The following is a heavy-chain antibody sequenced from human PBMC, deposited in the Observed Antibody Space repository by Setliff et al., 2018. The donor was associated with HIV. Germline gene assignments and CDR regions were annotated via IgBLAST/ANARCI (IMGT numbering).Heavy chain of an antibody. CDR1: GFTFRNYG. J-gene: IGHJ4*02. D-gene: IGHD2-2*01. V-gene: IGHV3-30*02. CDR3: AKEDQRVTSVDY. Sequence: GGSLRLSCAASGFTFRNYGMHWVRQAPGKGLEWVAFIRLDGSDKFYADSVKGRFTISRDNSKNTLFLQMNSLRSEDTAVYYCAKEDQRVTSVDYWGQGTPVTSPQ. CDR2: IRLDGSDK.